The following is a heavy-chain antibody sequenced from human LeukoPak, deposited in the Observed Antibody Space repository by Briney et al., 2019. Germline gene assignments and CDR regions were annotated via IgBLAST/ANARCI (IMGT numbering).Heavy chain of an antibody. Sequence: SETLSLTCTVSGGSISSYYWSWIRQPAGKGLEWIGRIYTSGSTNYNPSLKSRVTMSVDTSKNQFSLKLSSVTAADTAVYYCARDGCYYDSSGYSLFDYWGQGTLVTVSS. CDR2: IYTSGST. J-gene: IGHJ4*02. CDR1: GGSISSYY. CDR3: ARDGCYYDSSGYSLFDY. D-gene: IGHD3-22*01. V-gene: IGHV4-4*07.